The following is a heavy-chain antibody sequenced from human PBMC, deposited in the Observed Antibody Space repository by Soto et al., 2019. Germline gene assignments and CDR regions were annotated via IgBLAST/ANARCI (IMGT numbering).Heavy chain of an antibody. Sequence: GEYLKISCKGSGYSFTSYWISWVRQMPGKGLEWMGRIDPSDSYTNYSPSFQGHVTISADKSISTAYLQWSSLKASDTAMYYCASNSSDTPRADYYGMDVWGQGTTVTVSS. CDR1: GYSFTSYW. D-gene: IGHD6-19*01. CDR3: ASNSSDTPRADYYGMDV. J-gene: IGHJ6*02. V-gene: IGHV5-10-1*01. CDR2: IDPSDSYT.